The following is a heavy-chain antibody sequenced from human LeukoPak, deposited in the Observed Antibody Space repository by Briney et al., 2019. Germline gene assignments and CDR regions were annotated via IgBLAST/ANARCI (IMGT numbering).Heavy chain of an antibody. J-gene: IGHJ4*02. CDR2: ISSSSSYI. Sequence: KSGGSLRLSCAASGFTFSSYNMNWVRQAPGKGLEWVSSISSSSSYIYYADSVKGRFTISRDNAKNSLYLQMNSLRAEDTAVYYCASAEDIVATKIDYWGQGTLVTVSS. CDR1: GFTFSSYN. V-gene: IGHV3-21*01. D-gene: IGHD5-12*01. CDR3: ASAEDIVATKIDY.